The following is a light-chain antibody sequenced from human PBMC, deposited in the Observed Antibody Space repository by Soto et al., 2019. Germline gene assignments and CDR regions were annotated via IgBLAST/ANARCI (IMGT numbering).Light chain of an antibody. J-gene: IGKJ1*01. CDR3: QQYGRSPRT. V-gene: IGKV3-20*01. CDR2: GAS. Sequence: ETVLTQSPGTLSLSPGERATLSCRASQSVNSNYLAWYQQKPGQAPRLLIYGASSRPTGIPDRFSGSGSGTDFILTISRLEPDDFAVYYCQQYGRSPRTFGQGTKVEIK. CDR1: QSVNSNY.